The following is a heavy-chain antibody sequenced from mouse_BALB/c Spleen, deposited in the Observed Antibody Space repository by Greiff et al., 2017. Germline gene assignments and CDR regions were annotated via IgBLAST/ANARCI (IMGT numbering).Heavy chain of an antibody. V-gene: IGHV5-4*02. CDR1: GFTFSDYY. CDR2: ISDGGSYT. Sequence: EVKVVESGGGLVKPGGSLKLSCAASGFTFSDYYMYWVRQTPEKRLEWVATISDGGSYTYYPDSVKGRFTISRDNAKNNLYLQMSSLKSEDTAMYYCARGVYDGSFAYWGQGTLVTVSA. D-gene: IGHD2-3*01. CDR3: ARGVYDGSFAY. J-gene: IGHJ3*01.